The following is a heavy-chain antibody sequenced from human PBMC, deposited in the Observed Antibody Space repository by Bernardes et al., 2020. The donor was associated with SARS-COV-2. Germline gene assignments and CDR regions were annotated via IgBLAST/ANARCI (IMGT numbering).Heavy chain of an antibody. Sequence: GYLSLSRAASGFIFNGFGMQWVRPAPGKGLEWVALISDDGSKKYYAESVKGRFTISRDNSKNTMYLEVNSLRAEDTAVYYCAKQNVHSGVDYWGQGTLVTVS. V-gene: IGHV3-30*18. CDR2: ISDDGSKK. J-gene: IGHJ4*02. CDR3: AKQNVHSGVDY. D-gene: IGHD3-10*02. CDR1: GFIFNGFG.